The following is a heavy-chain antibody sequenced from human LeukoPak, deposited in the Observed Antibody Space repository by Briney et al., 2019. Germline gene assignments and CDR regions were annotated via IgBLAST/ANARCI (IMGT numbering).Heavy chain of an antibody. V-gene: IGHV3-23*01. J-gene: IGHJ4*02. CDR3: AKDQDPHSYGSGSYAPFDY. Sequence: GGSLRLSCAASGFTFSSFTMNWVRQAPGKGLEWVSHISGSGGSTKYSGSVKGRFTISRDNSKNTLYLQINSLRADDTAVYYCAKDQDPHSYGSGSYAPFDYWGQGTLVTVSS. CDR2: ISGSGGST. D-gene: IGHD3-10*01. CDR1: GFTFSSFT.